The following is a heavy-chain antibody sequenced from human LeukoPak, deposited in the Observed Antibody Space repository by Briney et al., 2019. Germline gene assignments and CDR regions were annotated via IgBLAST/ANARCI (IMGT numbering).Heavy chain of an antibody. Sequence: ASVKVSCKASGYTFTGYYMHWVRQAPGQGLEWMGWINPNSGGTNYAQKFQGRVTMTRDTSISTAYMELSRLRSDDTAVYYCARPLNDFWSGYDASDIWGQGTMVTVSS. CDR1: GYTFTGYY. CDR3: ARPLNDFWSGYDASDI. D-gene: IGHD3-3*01. V-gene: IGHV1-2*02. CDR2: INPNSGGT. J-gene: IGHJ3*02.